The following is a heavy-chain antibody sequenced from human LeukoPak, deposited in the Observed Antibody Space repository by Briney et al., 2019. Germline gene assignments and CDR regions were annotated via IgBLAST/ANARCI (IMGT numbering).Heavy chain of an antibody. CDR3: ASVNVGGSGSYLVSPFVY. V-gene: IGHV1-2*06. J-gene: IGHJ4*02. CDR2: INPNSGGT. Sequence: GASVKVSFKASGYTVTSYYMHWVRQAPGQGLEWMGRINPNSGGTNYAQKFQGRVTMTRDTSISTDYMELSRLRSDDTAVYYCASVNVGGSGSYLVSPFVYWGGGPLVTVSS. D-gene: IGHD3-10*01. CDR1: GYTVTSYY.